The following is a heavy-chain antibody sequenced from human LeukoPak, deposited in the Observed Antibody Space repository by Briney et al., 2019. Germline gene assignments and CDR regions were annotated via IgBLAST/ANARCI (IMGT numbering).Heavy chain of an antibody. CDR3: ARATPYYYDSSGRRYYFDY. V-gene: IGHV4-4*07. Sequence: SETLSLTCTVSVGSISSYYWSWIRQLAGKGLEWIGRIYTSGSTNYNPSLKSRVTMTVDTSKNQFSLKLSSVTAADTAVYYCARATPYYYDSSGRRYYFDYWGQGTLVTVSS. D-gene: IGHD3-22*01. CDR2: IYTSGST. J-gene: IGHJ4*02. CDR1: VGSISSYY.